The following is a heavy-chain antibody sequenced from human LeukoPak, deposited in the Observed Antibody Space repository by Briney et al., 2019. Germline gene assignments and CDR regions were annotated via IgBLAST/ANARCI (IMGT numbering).Heavy chain of an antibody. D-gene: IGHD4-17*01. V-gene: IGHV3-33*01. CDR3: ARERFLYGDYSRFALFDY. Sequence: TGRSLRLSCAASGFTFSSYGMHWVRQAPGKGLEWVAVIWYDGSNKYYADSVKGRFTISRDNSKNTLYLQMNSLRAEDTAVYYCARERFLYGDYSRFALFDYWGQGTLVTVSS. J-gene: IGHJ4*02. CDR1: GFTFSSYG. CDR2: IWYDGSNK.